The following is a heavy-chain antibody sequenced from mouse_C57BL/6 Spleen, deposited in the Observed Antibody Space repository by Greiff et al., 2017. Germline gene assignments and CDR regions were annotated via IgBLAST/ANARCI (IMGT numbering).Heavy chain of an antibody. V-gene: IGHV1-74*01. Sequence: QVQLQQPGAELVKPGASVKVSCKASGYTFTSYWMHWVKQRPGQGLEWIGRIHPSDSDTNYNQKFKGKATLTVDKSSSTAYMQRSSLTSEDAAVYDCAIDWVVATPAYWGQGTLVTVSA. CDR1: GYTFTSYW. CDR2: IHPSDSDT. D-gene: IGHD1-1*01. CDR3: AIDWVVATPAY. J-gene: IGHJ3*01.